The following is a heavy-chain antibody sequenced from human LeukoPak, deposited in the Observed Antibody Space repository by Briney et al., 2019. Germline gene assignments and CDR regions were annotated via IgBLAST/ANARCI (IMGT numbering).Heavy chain of an antibody. V-gene: IGHV3-73*01. D-gene: IGHD6-19*01. CDR2: IRSKANSYAT. CDR3: TRLGSSGWYNWFDP. CDR1: GFTFSGSA. J-gene: IGHJ5*02. Sequence: GGSLRLSCVASGFTFSGSAMHWVRQASGKGLEWVGRIRSKANSYATAYAASVKGRFTISRDDSKNTAYLQMNSLKTEDTAVYYCTRLGSSGWYNWFDPWGQGTLVTVSS.